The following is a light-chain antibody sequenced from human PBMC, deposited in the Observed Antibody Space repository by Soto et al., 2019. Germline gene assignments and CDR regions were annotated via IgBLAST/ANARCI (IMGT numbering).Light chain of an antibody. CDR1: QSISYF. Sequence: DIQMTQSPSSLSASVGDRVTITCRASQSISYFLNWYQQKPGKAPTLLIYTASNLQDGVPSRFSGSGYGTDFTLTISSLEPEDFAIYYCQQGYRTPLSFGGGTKVEI. J-gene: IGKJ4*01. CDR2: TAS. V-gene: IGKV1-39*01. CDR3: QQGYRTPLS.